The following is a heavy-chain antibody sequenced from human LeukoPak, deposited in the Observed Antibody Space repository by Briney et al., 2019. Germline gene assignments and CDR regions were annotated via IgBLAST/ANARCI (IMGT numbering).Heavy chain of an antibody. CDR2: IRYDGSDK. V-gene: IGHV3-30*02. CDR3: SGSYSY. J-gene: IGHJ4*02. D-gene: IGHD1-26*01. CDR1: GFTFGNYG. Sequence: GGSLRLSCAASGFTFGNYGMHWVRQAPGKGLEWVAFIRYDGSDKYYADSVKGRFTISRDNSKNPLYLQMNNLRPEDTAVYFCSGSYSYWGQGTLVTVSS.